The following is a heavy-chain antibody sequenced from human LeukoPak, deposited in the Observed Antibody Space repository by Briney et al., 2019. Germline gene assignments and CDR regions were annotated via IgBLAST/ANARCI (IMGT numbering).Heavy chain of an antibody. V-gene: IGHV1-18*01. Sequence: GASVKVSCKASGYTFTSYGISWVRQAPGQGLEWMGWISAYNGNTNYAQKLQGRVTMTTDTSTSTAYMELRSLRSEDTAVYYCAADLGSSWWFPFDIWGQGTMVTVSS. CDR3: AADLGSSWWFPFDI. CDR2: ISAYNGNT. J-gene: IGHJ3*02. D-gene: IGHD6-13*01. CDR1: GYTFTSYG.